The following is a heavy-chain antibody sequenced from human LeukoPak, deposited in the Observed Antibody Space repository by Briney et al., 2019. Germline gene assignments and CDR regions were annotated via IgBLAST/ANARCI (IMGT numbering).Heavy chain of an antibody. D-gene: IGHD6-13*01. V-gene: IGHV3-7*01. J-gene: IGHJ4*02. CDR1: GLTFSSYW. CDR3: ARVWSAYSSSWFDY. CDR2: IKQDGSEK. Sequence: GGSLRLSCAASGLTFSSYWMSWVRQAPGKGLEWVANIKQDGSEKYYVDSVKGRFTISRDNAKNSLYLQMNSLRAEDTAVYYCARVWSAYSSSWFDYWGQGTLVTVSS.